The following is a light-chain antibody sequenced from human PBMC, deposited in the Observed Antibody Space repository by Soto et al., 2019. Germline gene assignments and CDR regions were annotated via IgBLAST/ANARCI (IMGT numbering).Light chain of an antibody. V-gene: IGLV2-14*01. CDR3: SSYTSSATLV. CDR1: SSDVGGYNY. CDR2: EVR. J-gene: IGLJ3*02. Sequence: QCALTQPASVSGSPGQSITISCTGTSSDVGGYNYVSWYQQHPGKVSKLMIYEVRNRPSGVSIRFSGSKSGNTASLTISGLQAEDEADYYCSSYTSSATLVFGGGTKLTVL.